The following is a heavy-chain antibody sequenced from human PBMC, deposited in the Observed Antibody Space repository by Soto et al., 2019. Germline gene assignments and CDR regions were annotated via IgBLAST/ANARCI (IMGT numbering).Heavy chain of an antibody. CDR3: AKLDEGGLQYAYYAMDV. CDR1: GFTFSNYG. CDR2: ISYDGSNK. V-gene: IGHV3-30*18. Sequence: SLRLSCVASGFTFSNYGMHWVRQAPGKGLEWVAVISYDGSNKYYADSVKGRFTISRDNSKNTLYPQMTSLRTEDTALYYCAKLDEGGLQYAYYAMDVWGQGTTVTVSS. D-gene: IGHD2-15*01. J-gene: IGHJ6*02.